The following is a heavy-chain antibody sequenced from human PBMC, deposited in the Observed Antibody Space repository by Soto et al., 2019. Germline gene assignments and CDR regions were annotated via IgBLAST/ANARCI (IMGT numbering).Heavy chain of an antibody. J-gene: IGHJ6*02. CDR2: IYSGGST. CDR1: AFTVSSNY. Sequence: GGSLRLSCAASAFTVSSNYMSWVRQAPGKGLEWVSVIYSGGSTYYADSVNGRFTISRDNHKNTLYLQMNSLRAEDTAVYYCARHRAKCSSTSCYSDGMAVGGRGTRVTVAS. V-gene: IGHV3-66*04. CDR3: ARHRAKCSSTSCYSDGMAV. D-gene: IGHD2-2*02.